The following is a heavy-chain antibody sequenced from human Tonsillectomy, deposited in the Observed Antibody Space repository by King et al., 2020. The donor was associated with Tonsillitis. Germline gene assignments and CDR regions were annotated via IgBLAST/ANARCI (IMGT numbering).Heavy chain of an antibody. J-gene: IGHJ3*01. CDR1: GFAFGAFG. V-gene: IGHV3-30*18. D-gene: IGHD2/OR15-2a*01. Sequence: VQLVESGGGVVQPGRSLRLSCEASGFAFGAFGMHWVRQAPGKGLEWVAGISFDVSEQYYADFVKGRFTISRDNSKQTLYLQMSSLRTEDTAVYYCAKDLVSILGAVDFWGQGTMVTVSS. CDR3: AKDLVSILGAVDF. CDR2: ISFDVSEQ.